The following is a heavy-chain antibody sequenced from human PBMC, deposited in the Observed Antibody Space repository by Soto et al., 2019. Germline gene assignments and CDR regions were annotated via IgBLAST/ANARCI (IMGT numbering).Heavy chain of an antibody. CDR3: ASMRGDIVVAPAASAFDY. CDR2: ISGSGGST. CDR1: GFTFSSYA. J-gene: IGHJ4*02. Sequence: VQLLESGGGLVQRGGSLRLSCAASGFTFSSYAMSWVRQAPGKGLEWVSVISGSGGSTYYADSVKGRFTISRDNSKNTLYLQMNSLRAEDTAVYYCASMRGDIVVAPAASAFDYWGQGTLVTVSS. D-gene: IGHD2-2*01. V-gene: IGHV3-23*01.